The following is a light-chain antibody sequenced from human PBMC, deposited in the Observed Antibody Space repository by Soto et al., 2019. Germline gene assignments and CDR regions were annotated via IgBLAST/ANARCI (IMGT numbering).Light chain of an antibody. J-gene: IGKJ1*01. CDR2: AAS. V-gene: IGKV1-6*01. CDR1: RDSGSD. CDR3: LQDHDDSWT. Sequence: ATQMTQSPSSLCASVGDRITLTCRASRDSGSDVSWYQQKPGKAPTLLIYAASNLQRGGPSRFRGSRADTEFTLTVSSLQPEDFATYYCLQDHDDSWTFGQGTKVEIK.